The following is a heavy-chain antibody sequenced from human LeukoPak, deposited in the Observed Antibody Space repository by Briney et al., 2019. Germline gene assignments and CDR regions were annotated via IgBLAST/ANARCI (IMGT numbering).Heavy chain of an antibody. V-gene: IGHV4-39*01. Sequence: SETLSLTCTVSGGPISSSSYYWGWIRQPPGKGLEWIGSIYYSGSTYYNPSLKSRVTISVDTSKNQFSLKLSSVTAADTAVYYCARQIVVTPSFDYWGQGTLVTVSS. CDR2: IYYSGST. CDR1: GGPISSSSYY. J-gene: IGHJ4*02. D-gene: IGHD4-23*01. CDR3: ARQIVVTPSFDY.